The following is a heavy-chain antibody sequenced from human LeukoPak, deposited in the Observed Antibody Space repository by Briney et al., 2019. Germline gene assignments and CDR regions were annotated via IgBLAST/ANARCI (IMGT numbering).Heavy chain of an antibody. V-gene: IGHV3-11*04. CDR1: GFTFSDYH. CDR3: ARGVENHFDN. Sequence: GGSLRLSCAASGFTFSDYHMSWIRRAPGKGLEWVSYISGGGTTIYYPDSVKGRFTISRDNAKTTLYLQMSRLRAEDTAVYYCARGVENHFDNWGRGTLVTVSS. CDR2: ISGGGTTI. J-gene: IGHJ4*02. D-gene: IGHD1-14*01.